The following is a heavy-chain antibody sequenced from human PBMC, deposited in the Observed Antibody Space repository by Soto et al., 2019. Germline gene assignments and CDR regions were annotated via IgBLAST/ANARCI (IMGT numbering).Heavy chain of an antibody. V-gene: IGHV4-31*03. CDR1: GGSISSGGYY. J-gene: IGHJ6*02. CDR3: ARPSGYYYYGMDV. D-gene: IGHD1-26*01. Sequence: SETLSLTCTVSGGSISSGGYYWSWIRQHPGKGLEWIGYIYYSGSTYYNPSLKSRVTISVDTSKNQFSLKLSSVTAADTAVYYCARPSGYYYYGMDVWGQGTTVTVSS. CDR2: IYYSGST.